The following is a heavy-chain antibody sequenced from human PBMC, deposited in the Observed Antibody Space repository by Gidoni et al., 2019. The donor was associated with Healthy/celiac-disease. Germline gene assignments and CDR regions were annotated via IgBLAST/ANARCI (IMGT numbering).Heavy chain of an antibody. CDR3: ARSKGYCSGGSCYPNWFDP. V-gene: IGHV2-26*01. CDR1: GFSLSNARMG. J-gene: IGHJ5*02. CDR2: IFSNDEK. Sequence: QVTLKESGPVLVKPTETLTLTCTVSGFSLSNARMGVSWIRQPPGKALEWLAHIFSNDEKSYSTSLKSRLTISKDTSKSQVVLTMTNMDPVDTATYYCARSKGYCSGGSCYPNWFDPWGQGTLVTVSS. D-gene: IGHD2-15*01.